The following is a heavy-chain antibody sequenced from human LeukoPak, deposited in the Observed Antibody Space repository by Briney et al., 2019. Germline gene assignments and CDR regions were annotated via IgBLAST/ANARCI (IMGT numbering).Heavy chain of an antibody. J-gene: IGHJ6*03. CDR2: IKQDGSEK. V-gene: IGHV3-7*01. Sequence: PGGSLRLSCAASGFTFSSYWMSWVRQAPGRGLEWVANIKQDGSEKYYVDPVKGRFTISRDNAKNSLYLQMNSLRAEDTAVYYCARGAVVVVAAPEPYYYYYYMDVWGKGTTVTASS. D-gene: IGHD2-15*01. CDR1: GFTFSSYW. CDR3: ARGAVVVVAAPEPYYYYYYMDV.